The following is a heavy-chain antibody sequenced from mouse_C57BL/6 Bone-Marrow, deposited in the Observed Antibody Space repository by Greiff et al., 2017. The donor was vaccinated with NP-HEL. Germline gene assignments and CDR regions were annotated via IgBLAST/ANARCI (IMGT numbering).Heavy chain of an antibody. Sequence: EVQLQQSGAELVRPGASVKLSCTASGFNIKDYYMHWVKQRPEQGLEWIGRIDPEDGDTEYAPKFQGKATMTADTPSNTAYLQLSSLTSEDTAVYYCTPNWALAYWGQGTLVTVSA. D-gene: IGHD4-1*02. CDR1: GFNIKDYY. CDR3: TPNWALAY. CDR2: IDPEDGDT. J-gene: IGHJ3*01. V-gene: IGHV14-1*01.